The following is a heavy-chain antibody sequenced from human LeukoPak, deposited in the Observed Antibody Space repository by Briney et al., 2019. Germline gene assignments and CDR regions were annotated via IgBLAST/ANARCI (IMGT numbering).Heavy chain of an antibody. J-gene: IGHJ6*02. CDR2: ISAYNGNT. CDR3: ARDIRHDYGDYFDYYYGMDV. CDR1: GYTFTSYG. D-gene: IGHD4-17*01. Sequence: GASVKVSCKASGYTFTSYGISWVRQAPGQGLEWMGWISAYNGNTNYAQKLQGRVTMTTDTSTSTAYMELRSLRSDDTAVYYCARDIRHDYGDYFDYYYGMDVWGQGTTVTVSS. V-gene: IGHV1-18*01.